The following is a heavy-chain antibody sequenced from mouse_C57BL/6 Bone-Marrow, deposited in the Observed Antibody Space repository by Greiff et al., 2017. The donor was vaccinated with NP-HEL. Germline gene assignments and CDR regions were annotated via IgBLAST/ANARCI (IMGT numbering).Heavy chain of an antibody. CDR1: GFSLSTSGMG. V-gene: IGHV8-12*01. CDR2: IYWDDDK. D-gene: IGHD1-1*01. CDR3: ARSYYYGSSFAWFAY. Sequence: QVTLKVSGPGILQSSQTLSLTCSFSGFSLSTSGMGVSWIRQPSGKGLEWLAHIYWDDDKRSNPSLKSRLTISKDTSRNQVFLKITSVDTADTATYDCARSYYYGSSFAWFAYWGQGTLVTVSA. J-gene: IGHJ3*01.